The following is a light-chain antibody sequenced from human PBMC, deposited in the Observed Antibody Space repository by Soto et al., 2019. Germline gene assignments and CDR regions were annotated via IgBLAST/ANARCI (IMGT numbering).Light chain of an antibody. CDR3: QQYGGFPIT. CDR2: GAS. Sequence: EIIRTQSPGTLSLSPWQRAPLSCMASLSVSGRYLAWYQLKPGQAPRLLIYGASSRATGIPDRFSGGGSGTDFTLTISRLEPGDFAVYFCQQYGGFPITFGQGTRLEIK. CDR1: LSVSGRY. V-gene: IGKV3-20*01. J-gene: IGKJ5*01.